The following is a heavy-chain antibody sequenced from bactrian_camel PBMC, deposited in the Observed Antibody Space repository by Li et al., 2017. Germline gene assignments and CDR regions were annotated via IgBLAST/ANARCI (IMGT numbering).Heavy chain of an antibody. CDR1: SSAECTYD. Sequence: HVQLVESGGGSVQAGESLRLPCTASSSAECTYDMYWYRQVPGQEREFVAGFDDIGRPSYADSVKGRFTVSQDNAEKILYLQMNDLKPEDTAMYYCVHDYASPDGFDPVRRWGQGTQVTVS. CDR3: VHDYASPDGFDPVRR. J-gene: IGHJ4*01. V-gene: IGHV3S55*01. D-gene: IGHD3*01. CDR2: FDDIGRP.